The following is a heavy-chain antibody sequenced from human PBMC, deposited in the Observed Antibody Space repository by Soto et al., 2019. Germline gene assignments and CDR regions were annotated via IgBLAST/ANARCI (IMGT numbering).Heavy chain of an antibody. CDR1: GGSISRSSYY. J-gene: IGHJ5*02. Sequence: SETLSLTCTVSGGSISRSSYYWGWIRQPPGKGLEWIGSIYYSGSTYYNPSLKSRVTISVDTSKNQFSLKLSSVTAADTAVYYCARHRPPYSSSWYRSGWFDPWGQGTLVTVSS. D-gene: IGHD6-13*01. CDR3: ARHRPPYSSSWYRSGWFDP. V-gene: IGHV4-39*01. CDR2: IYYSGST.